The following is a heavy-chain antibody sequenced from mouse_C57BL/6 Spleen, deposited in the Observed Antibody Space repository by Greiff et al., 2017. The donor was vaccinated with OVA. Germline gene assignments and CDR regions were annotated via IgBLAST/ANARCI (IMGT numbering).Heavy chain of an antibody. CDR3: ARDEAAQARGFAY. V-gene: IGHV5-4*01. Sequence: EVKVEESGGGLVKPGGSLKLSCAASGFTFSSYAMSWVRQTPEKRLEWVATISDGGSYTYYPDNVKGRFTISRDNAKNNLYLQMSHLKSEDTAMYYCARDEAAQARGFAYWGQGTLVTVSA. J-gene: IGHJ3*01. D-gene: IGHD3-2*02. CDR1: GFTFSSYA. CDR2: ISDGGSYT.